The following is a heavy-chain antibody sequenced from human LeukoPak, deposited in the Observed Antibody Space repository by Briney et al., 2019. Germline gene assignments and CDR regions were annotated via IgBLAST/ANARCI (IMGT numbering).Heavy chain of an antibody. J-gene: IGHJ5*02. CDR1: GFTFSSYA. CDR3: ARDRGRWGWFDP. Sequence: GGSLRLSCAASGFTFSSYATSWVRQAPGKGLEWVSAISGSGGSTYYADSVKGRFTISRDNSKNTLYLQMNSLRAEDTAVYYCARDRGRWGWFDPWGQGTLVTVSS. V-gene: IGHV3-23*01. CDR2: ISGSGGST. D-gene: IGHD3-10*01.